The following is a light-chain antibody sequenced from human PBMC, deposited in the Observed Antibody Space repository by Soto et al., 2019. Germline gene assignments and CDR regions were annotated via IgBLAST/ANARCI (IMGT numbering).Light chain of an antibody. CDR3: QQSFSVRSWT. V-gene: IGKV1-39*01. J-gene: IGKJ1*01. CDR1: QSISSY. Sequence: DIQMTQSPSSLSASIGERVAITFLTSQSISSYLNWYQQKPGKAPMLLIYGATNLQSGVPSRFSGSGSRTDFTLTISSLQPEDFATYFCQQSFSVRSWTFGQGTKVDI. CDR2: GAT.